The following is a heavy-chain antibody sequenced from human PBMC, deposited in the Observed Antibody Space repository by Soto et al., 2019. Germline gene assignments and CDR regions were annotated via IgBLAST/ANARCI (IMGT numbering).Heavy chain of an antibody. J-gene: IGHJ6*02. D-gene: IGHD6-19*01. V-gene: IGHV4-59*01. CDR2: IYYSGST. CDR1: GGFISSYY. Sequence: SETLSLTCTVSGGFISSYYWSWIRQPPGKGLEWIGYIYYSGSTNYNPSLKSRVTISVDTSKNQFSLKLSSVTAADTAVYYCARVHHGMGSGWMNGMDVWGQGTTVTVSS. CDR3: ARVHHGMGSGWMNGMDV.